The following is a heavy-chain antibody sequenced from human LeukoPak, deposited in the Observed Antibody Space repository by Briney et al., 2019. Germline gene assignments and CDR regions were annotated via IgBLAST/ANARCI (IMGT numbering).Heavy chain of an antibody. CDR2: INHSGST. CDR3: ARSISLRVWSGYSNWFDP. Sequence: SETLSLTCAVSGYSISSGYYWGWIRPPPGKGLEWIGEINHSGSTNYNPSLKSRVTISVDTSKNQFSLKLSSVTAADTAVYYCARSISLRVWSGYSNWFDPWGQGTLVTVSS. V-gene: IGHV4-38-2*01. D-gene: IGHD3-3*01. CDR1: GYSISSGYY. J-gene: IGHJ5*02.